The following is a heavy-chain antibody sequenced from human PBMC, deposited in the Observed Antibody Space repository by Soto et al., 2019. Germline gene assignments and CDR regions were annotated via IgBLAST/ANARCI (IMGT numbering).Heavy chain of an antibody. D-gene: IGHD2-8*01. CDR2: IIPIFGTA. CDR3: ARGPPRFEILYYAFDP. Sequence: ASVKVSCKASGGTFSSYAISWVRQAPGQGLEWMGGIIPIFGTANYAQKFQGRVTITADESTSTAYMELSSLRSEDTAVYYCARGPPRFEILYYAFDPWGQGTLVTVSS. J-gene: IGHJ5*02. CDR1: GGTFSSYA. V-gene: IGHV1-69*13.